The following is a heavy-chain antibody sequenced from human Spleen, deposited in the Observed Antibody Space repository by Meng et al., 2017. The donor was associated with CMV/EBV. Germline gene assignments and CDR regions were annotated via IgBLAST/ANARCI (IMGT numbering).Heavy chain of an antibody. CDR2: ISYDGSNK. J-gene: IGHJ4*02. V-gene: IGHV3-30-3*01. Sequence: GESLKISCAASGFTVSTISMNWVRQAPGKGLEWVAVISYDGSNKYYADSVKGRFTISRDNSKSTLYLQMNSLRAEDTAVYYCARDGQQLVVGYFDYWGQGTLVTVSS. CDR3: ARDGQQLVVGYFDY. D-gene: IGHD6-13*01. CDR1: GFTVSTIS.